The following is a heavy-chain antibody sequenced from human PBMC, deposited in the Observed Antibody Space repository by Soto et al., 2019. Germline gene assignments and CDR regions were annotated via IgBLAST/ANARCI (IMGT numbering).Heavy chain of an antibody. J-gene: IGHJ6*02. Sequence: GAAVKVSCKASGYTFTSYGISWVRQAPGQGLEWMGWISAYNGNTNYAQKLQGRVTMTTDTSTSTAYMELRSLRSDDTAVYYCARAAGSSSSEDYYYYGMDVWGQGTTVTVSS. D-gene: IGHD6-6*01. V-gene: IGHV1-18*04. CDR2: ISAYNGNT. CDR1: GYTFTSYG. CDR3: ARAAGSSSSEDYYYYGMDV.